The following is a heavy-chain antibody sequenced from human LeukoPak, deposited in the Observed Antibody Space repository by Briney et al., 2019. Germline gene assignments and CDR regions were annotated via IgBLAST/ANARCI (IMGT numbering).Heavy chain of an antibody. J-gene: IGHJ5*02. V-gene: IGHV4-39*07. D-gene: IGHD6-13*01. Sequence: PSETLSLTCTVSGGSISSSNYYWGWIRQPPGKGLEWIGEIYHSGSTNYNPSLKSRVTISVDKSKNQFSLKLSSVTAADTAVYYCARWRAAAGLYHWFDPWGQGTLVTVSS. CDR3: ARWRAAAGLYHWFDP. CDR1: GGSISSSNYY. CDR2: IYHSGST.